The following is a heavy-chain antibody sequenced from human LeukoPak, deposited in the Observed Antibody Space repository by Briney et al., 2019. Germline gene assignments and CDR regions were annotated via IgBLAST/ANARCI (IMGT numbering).Heavy chain of an antibody. J-gene: IGHJ4*02. D-gene: IGHD6-19*01. Sequence: GGSLTLSCEVSGYIFCNYGMHWLRQAPGKGLEWVTLIWYDGRTKFHADSVRGRFTISRDNSANTLYLQMSSLRVEDTAVYYCAREWGRIAVAGGPGYWGQGALVTVSS. CDR2: IWYDGRTK. V-gene: IGHV3-33*01. CDR1: GYIFCNYG. CDR3: AREWGRIAVAGGPGY.